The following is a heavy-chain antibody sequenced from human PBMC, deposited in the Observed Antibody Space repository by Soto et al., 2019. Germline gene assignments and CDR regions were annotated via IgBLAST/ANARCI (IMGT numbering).Heavy chain of an antibody. Sequence: QVQLVQSGAEVKKPGASVKVSCKASGSTFTSYGISWVRQAPGQGLEWMGWISAYNGNTNDAQKLQGRVTMTTDTSTSTDYMELSSLRYDETAVYYCARAGYGDYRPGRYFDLWGRGTLVTVSS. CDR2: ISAYNGNT. CDR3: ARAGYGDYRPGRYFDL. CDR1: GSTFTSYG. D-gene: IGHD4-17*01. V-gene: IGHV1-18*01. J-gene: IGHJ2*01.